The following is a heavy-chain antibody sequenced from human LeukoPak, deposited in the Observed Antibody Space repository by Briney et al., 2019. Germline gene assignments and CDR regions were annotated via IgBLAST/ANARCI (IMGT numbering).Heavy chain of an antibody. CDR2: ISGSGGST. D-gene: IGHD5-12*01. V-gene: IGHV3-23*01. CDR1: GFTFRRYV. CDR3: AKDRRYSGYYFFEGTDY. Sequence: RGSLRLSRAASGFTFRRYVMYWVRQAPGKGLEWVLGISGSGGSTYYADSVKGRFTISRDNSKNTLYLQMDSLRDEDTAVYYCAKDRRYSGYYFFEGTDYWGPRTLVTVSS. J-gene: IGHJ4*01.